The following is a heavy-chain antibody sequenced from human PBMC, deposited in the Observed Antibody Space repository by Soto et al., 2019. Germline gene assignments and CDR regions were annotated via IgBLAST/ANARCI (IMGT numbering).Heavy chain of an antibody. CDR1: GGTLSSYA. D-gene: IGHD6-13*01. Sequence: QVQLVQSGAAVKKPGSTVKVSGKASGGTLSSYAISWVRQAPGQGLEWMGGIITNFGTANYAQKFLGRVTSTADESTRTAYMELSSLRSEDTAVYYCARDGYSSSTWGMDVGGQGTTVPVSS. V-gene: IGHV1-69*01. J-gene: IGHJ6*02. CDR2: IITNFGTA. CDR3: ARDGYSSSTWGMDV.